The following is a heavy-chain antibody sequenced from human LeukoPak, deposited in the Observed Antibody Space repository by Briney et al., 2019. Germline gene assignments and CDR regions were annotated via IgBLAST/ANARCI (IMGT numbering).Heavy chain of an antibody. D-gene: IGHD2-2*01. V-gene: IGHV1-69*01. CDR2: IIPIFGTA. CDR3: ARMIVVVPAGPRGAFDI. Sequence: SVKDSCKASGGTFSSYAISWVRQAPGQGLEWMGGIIPIFGTANYAQKFQGRVTITADESTSTAYMELSSLRSEDTAVYYCARMIVVVPAGPRGAFDIWGQGTMVTVSS. CDR1: GGTFSSYA. J-gene: IGHJ3*02.